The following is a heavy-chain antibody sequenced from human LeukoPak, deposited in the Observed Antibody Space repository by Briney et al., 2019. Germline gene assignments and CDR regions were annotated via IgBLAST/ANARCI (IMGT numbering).Heavy chain of an antibody. J-gene: IGHJ4*02. CDR2: INLSGGST. CDR3: ARVREVNYYDSSGYYPGAFDY. Sequence: ASVKVSCKASGYTFISYYMHWVRQAPGQGLEWMGIINLSGGSTSYAQKFQGRVTMTRDTSTSTVYMELSSLRSEDTAVYYCARVREVNYYDSSGYYPGAFDYWGQGTLVTVSS. CDR1: GYTFISYY. V-gene: IGHV1-46*01. D-gene: IGHD3-22*01.